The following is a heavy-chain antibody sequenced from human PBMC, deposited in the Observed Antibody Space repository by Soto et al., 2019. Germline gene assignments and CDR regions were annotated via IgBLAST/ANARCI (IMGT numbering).Heavy chain of an antibody. CDR2: ISYDGSNK. CDR3: ARDRGRGYSYGYVDY. Sequence: QVQVVESGGGVVQPGRSLRLSCAASGFTFSSYAMHWVRQAPGKGLEWVAVISYDGSNKYYADSVKGRFTISRDNSKNTRYLQMNSLRTEDTAVYYCARDRGRGYSYGYVDYWGQGTLVTVSS. CDR1: GFTFSSYA. J-gene: IGHJ4*02. D-gene: IGHD5-18*01. V-gene: IGHV3-30-3*01.